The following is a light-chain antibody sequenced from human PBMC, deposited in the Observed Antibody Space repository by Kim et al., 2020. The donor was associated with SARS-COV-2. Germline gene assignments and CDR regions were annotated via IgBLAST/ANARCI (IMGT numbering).Light chain of an antibody. CDR1: NIGSYS. V-gene: IGLV3-21*01. Sequence: APGETARITCDGDNIGSYSVHWYQQHPGQAPVLAISYDTDRPSRIPERFSGSNSANTATLTISRVEAGDEADYCCQVWERANDHQVFGGGTRLTVL. CDR2: YDT. J-gene: IGLJ2*01. CDR3: QVWERANDHQV.